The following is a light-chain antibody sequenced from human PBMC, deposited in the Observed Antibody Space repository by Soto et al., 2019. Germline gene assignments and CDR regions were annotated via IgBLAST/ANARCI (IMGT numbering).Light chain of an antibody. Sequence: DVVMTQSPLSLPVTLGQPASISCRSNQILVHSDGIAYFSWFQQRPGRSPRRLIYKVSNRDSGVPARFSGSGSGTDFALKISRVEAEDVGVYYCMQGTHWPITFGQATRLEIK. V-gene: IGKV2-30*02. CDR3: MQGTHWPIT. CDR1: QILVHSDGIAY. J-gene: IGKJ5*01. CDR2: KVS.